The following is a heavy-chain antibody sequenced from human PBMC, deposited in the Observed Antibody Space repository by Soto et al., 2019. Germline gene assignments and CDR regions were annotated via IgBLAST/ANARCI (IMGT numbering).Heavy chain of an antibody. D-gene: IGHD2-15*01. Sequence: SETLSLTCTVSGGSISSSSYYWGWIRQPPGKGLEWIGSIYYSGSTYYNPSLKSRVTMSVDTSKNQFSLKLSSVTAADTAVYYCARGDAVVVAATAYYYYMDVWGKGTTVTVSS. CDR3: ARGDAVVVAATAYYYYMDV. J-gene: IGHJ6*03. CDR2: IYYSGST. CDR1: GGSISSSSYY. V-gene: IGHV4-39*07.